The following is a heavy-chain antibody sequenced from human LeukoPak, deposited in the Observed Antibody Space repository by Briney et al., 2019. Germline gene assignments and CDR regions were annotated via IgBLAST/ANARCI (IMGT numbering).Heavy chain of an antibody. CDR2: INHSGST. CDR3: ARGTQDWIPLDY. Sequence: SETLSLTCAVYGGSFSGYYWSWIRQPPGKGLEWIGEINHSGSTNYNPSLKSRVTISVDTSKNQFSLKLSSVTAADTAVYYCARGTQDWIPLDYWGQGTLVTVSS. D-gene: IGHD5-18*01. J-gene: IGHJ4*02. CDR1: GGSFSGYY. V-gene: IGHV4-34*01.